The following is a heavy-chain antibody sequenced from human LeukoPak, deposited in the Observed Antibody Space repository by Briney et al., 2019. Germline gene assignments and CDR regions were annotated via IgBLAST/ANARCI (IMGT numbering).Heavy chain of an antibody. CDR1: VATFTRNT. V-gene: IGHV1-69*13. CDR3: ARGYEYFYDGSGYYLDY. D-gene: IGHD3-22*01. CDR2: FIPIFGRA. Sequence: SVKVSCKASVATFTRNTITWVRHAPGQGLEWMGGFIPIFGRANYAQNFQGRVMITAAESTTTAYMELSSLQSDDTAVYYCARGYEYFYDGSGYYLDYWGQGTLVTVSS. J-gene: IGHJ4*02.